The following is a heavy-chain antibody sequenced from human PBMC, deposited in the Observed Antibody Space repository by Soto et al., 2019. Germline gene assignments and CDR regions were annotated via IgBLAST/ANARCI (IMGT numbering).Heavy chain of an antibody. V-gene: IGHV4-39*01. CDR2: IYYSGST. CDR3: ARLVYDSSGYRPG. CDR1: GGTLSSTSYS. D-gene: IGHD3-22*01. Sequence: SQTLTLTCTVSGGTLSSTSYSWGCIRQPPGKGLEWIGSIYYSGSTYYNPSLKSRVTISVDTSKNQFSLKLSSVTAADTAVYYCARLVYDSSGYRPGWGQGTLVTVS. J-gene: IGHJ4*02.